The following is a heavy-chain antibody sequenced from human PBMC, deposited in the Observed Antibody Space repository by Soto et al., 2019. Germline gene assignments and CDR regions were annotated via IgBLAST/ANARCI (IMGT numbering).Heavy chain of an antibody. D-gene: IGHD2-15*01. CDR2: IDVLNGA. Sequence: PGGSLRLSCAVSGFNLSDYNMNCVRQAPGKGLEWVSTIDVLNGAWYSDSVRGRLAISRDVSRSTVYLQMGSLRVEDTAIYFCSDWRAGGTVNLDHWGPGTVVTVSS. V-gene: IGHV3-23*05. CDR3: SDWRAGGTVNLDH. J-gene: IGHJ4*02. CDR1: GFNLSDYN.